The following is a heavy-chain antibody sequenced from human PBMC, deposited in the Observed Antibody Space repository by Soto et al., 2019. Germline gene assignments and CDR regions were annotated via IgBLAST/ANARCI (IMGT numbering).Heavy chain of an antibody. CDR1: VFTCDDNA. CDR3: AISQDRGGRTTFIY. D-gene: IGHD3-16*01. V-gene: IGHV3-9*01. J-gene: IGHJ4*02. Sequence: ALRLAGAVSVFTCDDNAMHWVRQAPEKGLEWVSGINWKSDIGYADSVKVRFTISRDNAENSLYLQMNSLRAEDTALYYCAISQDRGGRTTFIYWGQGTQVTVSS. CDR2: INWKSDI.